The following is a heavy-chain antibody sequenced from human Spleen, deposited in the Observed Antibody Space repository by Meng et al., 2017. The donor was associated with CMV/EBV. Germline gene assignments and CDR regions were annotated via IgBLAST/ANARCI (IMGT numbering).Heavy chain of an antibody. D-gene: IGHD1-26*01. V-gene: IGHV3-74*01. CDR1: GFTFSSYW. J-gene: IGHJ6*02. CDR3: ARRESGSYYGDPNYGMDV. Sequence: GGSLRLSCVASGFTFSSYWMHWVRKAPGKGLVWVSRVNSDGSSTTYADSVKGRFTISRDNAKNTLYLQMNSLRVEDTAVYYCARRESGSYYGDPNYGMDVWGQGTTVTVSS. CDR2: VNSDGSST.